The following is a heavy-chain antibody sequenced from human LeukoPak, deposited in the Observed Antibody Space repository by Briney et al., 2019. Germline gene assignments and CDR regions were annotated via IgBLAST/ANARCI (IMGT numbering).Heavy chain of an antibody. D-gene: IGHD2-21*02. CDR1: GFTFSSYA. CDR3: AKGVTAIQRFSRGFPYYFDY. J-gene: IGHJ4*02. V-gene: IGHV3-23*01. Sequence: PGGSLRLSCAASGFTFSSYAMSWVRQAPGKGLEWVSAISGSGGSTYYADSVKGRFTISRDNSKNTLYLQMNSLRAEDTAVYYCAKGVTAIQRFSRGFPYYFDYWGQGTLVTVSS. CDR2: ISGSGGST.